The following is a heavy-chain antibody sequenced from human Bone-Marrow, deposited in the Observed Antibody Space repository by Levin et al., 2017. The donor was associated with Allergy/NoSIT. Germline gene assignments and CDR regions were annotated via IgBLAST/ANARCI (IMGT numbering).Heavy chain of an antibody. J-gene: IGHJ4*02. CDR2: TSHDEGNK. CDR1: GVTFRGYA. D-gene: IGHD6-19*01. CDR3: ATAPDVAVAANKWYFAY. Sequence: PGGSLRLSCVASGVTFRGYAMHWVRQAPGKGLEWVAATSHDEGNKYYADSVKGRFTISRDNSKNTLFLQMNSLRAEDTAVYYCATAPDVAVAANKWYFAYWGQGTLVTVSS. V-gene: IGHV3-30-3*01.